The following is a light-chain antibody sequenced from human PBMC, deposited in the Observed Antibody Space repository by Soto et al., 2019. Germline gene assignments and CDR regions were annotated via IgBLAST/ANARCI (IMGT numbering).Light chain of an antibody. CDR3: ATWDDSLSGHWV. Sequence: LTQPPSASGTPGQRVTISCSGSSSNIGDNYVYWYQQFPGAAPKLLIYSNNQRPLGVPDRFSASKSGTSASLAINGLRSEDEADYYCATWDDSLSGHWVFGGGTKVTV. J-gene: IGLJ3*02. CDR1: SSNIGDNY. CDR2: SNN. V-gene: IGLV1-47*02.